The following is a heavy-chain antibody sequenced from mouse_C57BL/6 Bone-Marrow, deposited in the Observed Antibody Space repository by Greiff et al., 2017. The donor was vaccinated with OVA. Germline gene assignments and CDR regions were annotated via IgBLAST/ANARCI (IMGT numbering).Heavy chain of an antibody. J-gene: IGHJ1*03. D-gene: IGHD1-1*01. V-gene: IGHV5-4*03. Sequence: EVMLVESGGGLVKPGGSLKLSCAASGFTFSSYAMSWVRQTPEKRLEWVATISDGGSYTYYPDNVKGRFTISRDNAKNNLYLQMSHLKSEDKAMYYCASYYGSGYWYFDVWGTRTTVTVSS. CDR3: ASYYGSGYWYFDV. CDR2: ISDGGSYT. CDR1: GFTFSSYA.